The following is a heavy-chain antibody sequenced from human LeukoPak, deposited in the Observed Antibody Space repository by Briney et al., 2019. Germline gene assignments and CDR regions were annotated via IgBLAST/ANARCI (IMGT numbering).Heavy chain of an antibody. V-gene: IGHV3-21*01. J-gene: IGHJ3*02. CDR1: GFTFSTYG. Sequence: PGGSLRLSCAASGFTFSTYGMHWVRQAPGKGLEWVSSISSTSTYIYYADSVKGRFTISRDNAKNSLYLQMNSLRAEDTAVYYCAKDLDIVVVPAALDDAFDIWGQGTMVTVSS. CDR3: AKDLDIVVVPAALDDAFDI. CDR2: ISSTSTYI. D-gene: IGHD2-2*01.